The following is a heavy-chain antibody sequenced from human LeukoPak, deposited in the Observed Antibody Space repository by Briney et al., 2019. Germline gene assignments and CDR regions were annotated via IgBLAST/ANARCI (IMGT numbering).Heavy chain of an antibody. V-gene: IGHV3-23*01. CDR3: AKDTTAWWYHRAYMNV. Sequence: GGSLRLSCAASGFSLSTYALSWVRQAPGGGLEWVAAISGSGDKTYHADPVKGRFTIPKDNSENRLSLQMDSLRAEDTAVYFCAKDTTAWWYHRAYMNVWGKGTTVTVSS. CDR2: ISGSGDKT. CDR1: GFSLSTYA. J-gene: IGHJ6*03. D-gene: IGHD2-15*01.